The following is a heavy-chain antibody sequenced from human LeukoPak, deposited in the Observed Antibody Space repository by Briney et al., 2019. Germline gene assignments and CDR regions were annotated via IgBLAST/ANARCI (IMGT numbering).Heavy chain of an antibody. J-gene: IGHJ4*02. D-gene: IGHD6-19*01. Sequence: SQTLSLTFAISGDSVSINSAAWNWIRQTPSRGLEWLGRTYYRSKWYNDYAVSVKSRITINPDTSKNQFSLQLNSVTPEDTAVYYCARDSSPIAVGSNGLDYWGQGTLVTVSS. CDR1: GDSVSINSAA. CDR2: TYYRSKWYN. V-gene: IGHV6-1*01. CDR3: ARDSSPIAVGSNGLDY.